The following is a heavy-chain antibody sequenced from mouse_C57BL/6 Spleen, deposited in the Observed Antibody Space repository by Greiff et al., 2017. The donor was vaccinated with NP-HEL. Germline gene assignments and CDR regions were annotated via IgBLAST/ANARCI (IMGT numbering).Heavy chain of an antibody. J-gene: IGHJ2*01. Sequence: VQLQQSGAELARPGASVKMSCKASGYTFTSYTMHWVKQRPGQGLEWIGHIIPSSGYTKYNQKFKDKATLTADKSSSTAYMQLSSLTSEDSAVYFCARGGNSGVDYWGQGATLTVSS. CDR1: GYTFTSYT. D-gene: IGHD2-1*01. CDR2: IIPSSGYT. CDR3: ARGGNSGVDY. V-gene: IGHV1-4*01.